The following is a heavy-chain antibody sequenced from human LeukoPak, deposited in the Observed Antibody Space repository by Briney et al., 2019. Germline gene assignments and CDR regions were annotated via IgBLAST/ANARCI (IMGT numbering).Heavy chain of an antibody. D-gene: IGHD6-19*01. CDR1: GFTFPTYS. J-gene: IGHJ3*01. Sequence: GGSLRLSCTTSGFTFPTYSMSWVRKAPGQGLEWVASIFGSASKIYHADSVEGRFTVSRDNSKNTLYLQMNGLRVEDTALYYCVKDRVPDSGWSFDVWGQGTMVTVSA. V-gene: IGHV3-23*01. CDR3: VKDRVPDSGWSFDV. CDR2: IFGSASKI.